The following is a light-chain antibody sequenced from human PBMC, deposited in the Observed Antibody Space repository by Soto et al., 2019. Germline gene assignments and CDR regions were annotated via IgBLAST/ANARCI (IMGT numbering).Light chain of an antibody. Sequence: EIVLTQSPGTLSLSPGERATLSCRASQSVGSSYLAWYQQKPGQAPRLLIYATSSRATGIPDRFSGSGSGTNFTLTILRLEPEDFAVYYCQQYQTFGPGTKVDI. CDR3: QQYQT. CDR2: ATS. V-gene: IGKV3-20*01. J-gene: IGKJ3*01. CDR1: QSVGSSY.